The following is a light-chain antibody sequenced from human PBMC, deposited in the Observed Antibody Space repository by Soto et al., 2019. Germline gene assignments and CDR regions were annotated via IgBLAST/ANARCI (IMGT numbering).Light chain of an antibody. CDR3: EQYSSSPRT. V-gene: IGKV3-20*01. Sequence: IVLTQSPGTLSLSPGERATLFCRASQSVTSNYFAWYQQKPGQAPRLLIYGISDRATGIPDRFSGSGSGTNFTLTISRLEPEDFAVYYCEQYSSSPRTFGQGTKVEIK. CDR2: GIS. CDR1: QSVTSNY. J-gene: IGKJ1*01.